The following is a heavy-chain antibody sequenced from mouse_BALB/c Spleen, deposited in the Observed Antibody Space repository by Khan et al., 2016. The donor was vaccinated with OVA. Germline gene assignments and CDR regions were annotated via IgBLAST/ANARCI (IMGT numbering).Heavy chain of an antibody. J-gene: IGHJ4*01. Sequence: EVQLQESGPGLVKPSQSLSLTCTVTGYSITRDYAWNWIRQSPGNELEWMGYISNSGSASYNPSLKSRISITRDTSKNQSFLQLDSVTPEDTATYYCASELGRYYAMDYWDRGTSVTVSS. D-gene: IGHD4-1*01. CDR2: ISNSGSA. CDR1: GYSITRDYA. CDR3: ASELGRYYAMDY. V-gene: IGHV3-2*02.